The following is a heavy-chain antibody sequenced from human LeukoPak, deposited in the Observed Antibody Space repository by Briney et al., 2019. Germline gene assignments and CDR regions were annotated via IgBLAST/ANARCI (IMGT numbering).Heavy chain of an antibody. CDR3: ARDLDY. CDR1: GFTFSSYW. CDR2: IKQDGSEK. Sequence: GGSLRPSCAASGFTFSSYWMSWVRQAPGKGLEWVASIKQDGSEKFYVDSVKGRYTISRDNAKNSLYLQMNSLRADDTAVYYCARDLDYWGQGTLVTVSS. V-gene: IGHV3-7*01. J-gene: IGHJ4*02.